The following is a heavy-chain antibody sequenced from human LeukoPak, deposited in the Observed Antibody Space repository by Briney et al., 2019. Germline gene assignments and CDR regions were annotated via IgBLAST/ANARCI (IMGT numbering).Heavy chain of an antibody. CDR1: GGSISGDY. D-gene: IGHD7-27*01. J-gene: IGHJ4*02. CDR3: ARGPHYALGIYFDY. Sequence: PSETLPLTCTVSGGSISGDYWSWIRQPAGKGLEWIGRIYSSGRTDYNPSLKSRVTMSVDTSKNQFSLKLNSVTAADTAVYYCARGPHYALGIYFDYWGQGTLVTVSS. V-gene: IGHV4-4*07. CDR2: IYSSGRT.